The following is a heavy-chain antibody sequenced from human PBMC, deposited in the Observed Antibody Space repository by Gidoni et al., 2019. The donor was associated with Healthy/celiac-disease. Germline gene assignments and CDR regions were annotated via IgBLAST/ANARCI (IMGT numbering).Heavy chain of an antibody. J-gene: IGHJ4*02. D-gene: IGHD3-3*01. Sequence: EVQLMESGGGLVQPGRSLRLSSAASAFTLDDYAMHWVRQAPGKGLEWVSGISWNSGSIGYADSVKGRFTISRDNAKNSLYLQMNSLRAEDTALYYCAKDPESTIFGVVLDYWGQGTLVTVSS. V-gene: IGHV3-9*01. CDR3: AKDPESTIFGVVLDY. CDR1: AFTLDDYA. CDR2: ISWNSGSI.